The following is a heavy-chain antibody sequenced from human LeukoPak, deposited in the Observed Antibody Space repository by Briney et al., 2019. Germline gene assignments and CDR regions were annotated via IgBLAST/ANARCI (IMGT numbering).Heavy chain of an antibody. CDR1: GGTFSSYA. V-gene: IGHV1-18*01. CDR2: ISAYNGNT. D-gene: IGHD2-8*01. Sequence: ASVKVSCKASGGTFSSYAISWVRQAPGQGLEWMGWISAYNGNTNYAQKLQGRVTMTTDTSTSTAYMELRSLRSDDTAVYYCARDVRGYCTNGVCSSGYWGQGTLVTVSS. CDR3: ARDVRGYCTNGVCSSGY. J-gene: IGHJ4*02.